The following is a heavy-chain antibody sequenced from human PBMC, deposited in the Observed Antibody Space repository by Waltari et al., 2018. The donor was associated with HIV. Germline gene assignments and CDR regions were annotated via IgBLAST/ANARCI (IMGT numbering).Heavy chain of an antibody. D-gene: IGHD3-22*01. CDR1: GLPLAASG. J-gene: IGHJ4*02. V-gene: IGHV3-9*01. CDR3: VKDGGLSSRHYFIGYFDS. CDR2: ITWNSETT. Sequence: EVQLVESGGGLVQTGRYLILSCAASGLPLAASGIPLVRQAPGKGLEWLSGITWNSETTDYADSVKCRFTISRDNAKNSQYLHMNSLRPEDTALYYCVKDGGLSSRHYFIGYFDSWGQGTLVTVST.